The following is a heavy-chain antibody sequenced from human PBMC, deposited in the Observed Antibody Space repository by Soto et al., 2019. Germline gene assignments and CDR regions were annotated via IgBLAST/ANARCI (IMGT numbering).Heavy chain of an antibody. CDR2: IIPIFDTA. CDR1: GGTFSSYV. CDR3: AGDSRVVVSEADGSYYYSGMDV. J-gene: IGHJ6*02. V-gene: IGHV1-69*01. Sequence: QVQLVQSGAEVKKPGSSVKVSCKASGGTFSSYVISWVRQAPGQGLEWMGGIIPIFDTANYAQKFQDRVTITADESTSTAYMELSSLRSEDTAVYYRAGDSRVVVSEADGSYYYSGMDVWGQGTTVTVS. D-gene: IGHD2-21*01.